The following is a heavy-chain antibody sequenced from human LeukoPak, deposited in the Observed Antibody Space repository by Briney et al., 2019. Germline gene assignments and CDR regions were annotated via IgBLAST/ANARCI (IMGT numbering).Heavy chain of an antibody. V-gene: IGHV3-48*04. Sequence: PGGSLRLSCAASGFTFSSYSMNWVRQAPGKGLEWVSYISSSSSTIYYADSVKGRFTISRDNAKNSLYLQMNSLRVDDTAVYYCARGVWFGESLGSGSDYWGQGTQVTVSS. D-gene: IGHD3-10*01. CDR1: GFTFSSYS. CDR3: ARGVWFGESLGSGSDY. CDR2: ISSSSSTI. J-gene: IGHJ4*02.